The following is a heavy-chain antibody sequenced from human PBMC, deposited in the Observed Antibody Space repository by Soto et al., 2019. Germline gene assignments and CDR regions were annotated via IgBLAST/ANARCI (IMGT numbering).Heavy chain of an antibody. D-gene: IGHD2-15*01. CDR1: GDSISTVDYF. CDR3: ARGRYCLTGRCFPNWSDS. J-gene: IGHJ5*01. V-gene: IGHV4-30-4*01. Sequence: ASETLSLTXSVSGDSISTVDYFWAWIRQPPGQALEYIGYIYKSATTYYNPSFESRVAISLDTSKSQFSLNVTSVTAADTAVYFFARGRYCLTGRCFPNWSDSWGQGTLVTV. CDR2: IYKSATT.